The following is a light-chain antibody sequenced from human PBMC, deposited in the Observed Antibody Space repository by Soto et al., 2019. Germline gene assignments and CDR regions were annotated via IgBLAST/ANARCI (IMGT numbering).Light chain of an antibody. CDR2: GAS. J-gene: IGKJ2*01. CDR1: QGIRND. CDR3: LHDYNYPYT. V-gene: IGKV1-6*01. Sequence: IQMTQSPSSLSASVGDRVTITFRASQGIRNDLGWYQQKSGRAPKLLIFGASTLQSGVPSRFSGSGSGTDFTLTISSLQPEDFATYYCLHDYNYPYTLGQGTKVAIK.